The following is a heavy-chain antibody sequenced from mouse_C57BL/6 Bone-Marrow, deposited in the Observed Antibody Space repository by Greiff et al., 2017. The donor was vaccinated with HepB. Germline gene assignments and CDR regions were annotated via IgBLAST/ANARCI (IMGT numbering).Heavy chain of an antibody. CDR2: IFPGSGST. CDR1: GYTFTDYY. V-gene: IGHV1-75*01. J-gene: IGHJ4*01. CDR3: ARNWVTTDGGAMDY. Sequence: QVQLQQSGPELVKPGASVKISCKASGYTFTDYYINWVKQRPGQGLAWIGWIFPGSGSTYSNEKFKGKATLTVDKSSSTAYMLLSSLTSEDSAVYFCARNWVTTDGGAMDYWGQGTSVTVSS. D-gene: IGHD2-2*01.